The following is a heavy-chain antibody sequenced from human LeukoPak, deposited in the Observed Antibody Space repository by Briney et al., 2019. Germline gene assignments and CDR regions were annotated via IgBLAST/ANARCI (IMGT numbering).Heavy chain of an antibody. CDR2: TSWNSGSI. J-gene: IGHJ3*02. CDR1: GFTFDDYA. D-gene: IGHD4-23*01. Sequence: PGGSLRLSCAASGFTFDDYAMHWVRQAPGKGLEWVSGTSWNSGSIGYADSVKGRFTISRDNAKNSLYLQMNSLRAEDTAVYYCARLQTPYGGNPFDAFDIWGQGTMVTVSS. CDR3: ARLQTPYGGNPFDAFDI. V-gene: IGHV3-9*01.